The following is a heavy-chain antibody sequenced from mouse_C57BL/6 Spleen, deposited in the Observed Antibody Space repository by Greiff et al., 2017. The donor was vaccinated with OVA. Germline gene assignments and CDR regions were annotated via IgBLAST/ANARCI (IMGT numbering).Heavy chain of an antibody. CDR3: ARVYYSNYGYFDV. D-gene: IGHD2-5*01. CDR1: GYTFTSYW. J-gene: IGHJ1*03. CDR2: INPSSGYT. V-gene: IGHV1-7*01. Sequence: VQLQESGAELAKPGASVKLSCKASGYTFTSYWMHWVKQRPGQGLEWIGYINPSSGYTKYNQKFKDKATLTADKSSSTAYMQLSSLTYEDSAVEYCARVYYSNYGYFDVWGTGTTVTVSA.